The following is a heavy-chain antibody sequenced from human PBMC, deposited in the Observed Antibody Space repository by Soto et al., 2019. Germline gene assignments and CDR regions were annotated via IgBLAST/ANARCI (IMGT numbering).Heavy chain of an antibody. CDR3: ARPKQAYAVA. Sequence: QVQLLQSGAEVKKPGASVKVSCKASGYTFTSYDINWVRLATGQGIEWMGWMNPNSGNTAYAQKFQGRVTRTRNTSISTAYMELSSLRSEDTAVYYCARPKQAYAVAWGQGTLVTVSS. CDR1: GYTFTSYD. V-gene: IGHV1-8*01. J-gene: IGHJ5*02. CDR2: MNPNSGNT. D-gene: IGHD3-16*01.